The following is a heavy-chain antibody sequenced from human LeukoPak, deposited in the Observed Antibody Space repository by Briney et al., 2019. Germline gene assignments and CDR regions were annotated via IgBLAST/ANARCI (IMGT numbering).Heavy chain of an antibody. V-gene: IGHV3-30-3*01. J-gene: IGHJ4*02. CDR1: GFTFSSYA. CDR3: ARADRAGGYDY. Sequence: GGSLRLSCAASGFTFSSYAMHWVRQAPGKGLEWVAVISYDGSNKYYADSVKGRFTISRGNSKNTLYLQMNSLRAEDTAVYYCARADRAGGYDYWGQGTLVTVSS. CDR2: ISYDGSNK. D-gene: IGHD3-16*01.